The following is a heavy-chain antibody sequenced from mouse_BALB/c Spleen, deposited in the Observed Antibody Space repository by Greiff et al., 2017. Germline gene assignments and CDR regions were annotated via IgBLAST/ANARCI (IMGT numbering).Heavy chain of an antibody. Sequence: EVKVEESGPGLVKPSQSLSLTCTVTGYSITSDYAWNWIRQFPGNKLEWMGYISYSGSTSYNPSLKSRISITRDTSKNQFFLQLNSVTTEDTATYYCARWGYGNYGFAYWGQGTLVTVSA. J-gene: IGHJ3*01. CDR2: ISYSGST. V-gene: IGHV3-2*02. D-gene: IGHD2-10*02. CDR1: GYSITSDYA. CDR3: ARWGYGNYGFAY.